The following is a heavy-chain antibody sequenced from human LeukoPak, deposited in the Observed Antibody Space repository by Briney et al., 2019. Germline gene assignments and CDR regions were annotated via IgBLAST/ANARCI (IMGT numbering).Heavy chain of an antibody. D-gene: IGHD4-17*01. CDR2: ISSSGSTI. J-gene: IGHJ3*02. CDR1: GFTFSDYY. CDR3: ATRIVPYGDYGAFDI. V-gene: IGHV3-11*01. Sequence: PGGSLRLSCAASGFTFSDYYMSWIRQAPGKGLEWVSYISSSGSTIYYADSVKGRFTISRDNAKNSLYLQMNSLRAEDTAVYYCATRIVPYGDYGAFDIWGQGTMVTVSS.